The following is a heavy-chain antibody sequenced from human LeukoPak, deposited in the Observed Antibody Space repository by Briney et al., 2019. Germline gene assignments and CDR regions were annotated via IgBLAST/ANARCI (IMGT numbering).Heavy chain of an antibody. V-gene: IGHV1-69*13. CDR2: IISFFGAA. CDR3: TRDPSVDYDLLSHWIDP. CDR1: GGTFNSSG. Sequence: SVKVSCKASGGTFNSSGISWVRQAPGQGLEWMGGIISFFGAAHYIQKFQGRLTITADESTSTAYMELSSLTSEDTAVYYCTRDPSVDYDLLSHWIDPWGQGTLVTVSS. D-gene: IGHD3-9*01. J-gene: IGHJ5*02.